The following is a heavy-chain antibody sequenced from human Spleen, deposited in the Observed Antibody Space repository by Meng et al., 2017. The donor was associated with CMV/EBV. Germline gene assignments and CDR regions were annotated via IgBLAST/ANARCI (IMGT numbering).Heavy chain of an antibody. CDR2: INHSGST. V-gene: IGHV4-34*01. CDR1: GGSFSGYY. D-gene: IGHD2-2*02. Sequence: SETLSLTCAVYGGSFSGYYWSWIRQPPGKGLEWIGEINHSGSTNYNPSLKSRVTISVDTSKNQFSLKLSSVTAADTAMYYCEGDIVVVPAAIGGYYGMDVWGQGTTVTVSS. CDR3: EGDIVVVPAAIGGYYGMDV. J-gene: IGHJ6*02.